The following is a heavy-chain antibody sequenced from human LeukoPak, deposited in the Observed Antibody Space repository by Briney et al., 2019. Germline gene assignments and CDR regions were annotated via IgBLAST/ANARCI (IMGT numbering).Heavy chain of an antibody. CDR3: AKVANYYYGSATYYFFEH. J-gene: IGHJ4*02. CDR1: GFTFTTYW. V-gene: IGHV3-7*01. CDR2: IKQDGTEK. D-gene: IGHD3-10*01. Sequence: GESLRLSCAASGFTFTTYWMSWVRQAPGKGLEWVANIKQDGTEKYYVDSVKGRFTISRDNAKNSLYLQMNSLRVEDTAVYYCAKVANYYYGSATYYFFEHWGQGTPVTASS.